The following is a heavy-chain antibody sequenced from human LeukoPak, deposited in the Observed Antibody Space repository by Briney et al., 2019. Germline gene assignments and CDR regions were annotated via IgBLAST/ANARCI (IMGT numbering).Heavy chain of an antibody. CDR1: GYTFTGYY. J-gene: IGHJ4*02. Sequence: VASVKVSCKASGYTFTGYYMHWVRQAPGQGLEWMGWINPNSGGTNYAQKFQGRVTMTRDTSISTAYMELSRLRSEDTAVYYCATDYYYDSSGSYYTVDYWGQGTLVTVSS. CDR2: INPNSGGT. D-gene: IGHD3-22*01. CDR3: ATDYYYDSSGSYYTVDY. V-gene: IGHV1-2*02.